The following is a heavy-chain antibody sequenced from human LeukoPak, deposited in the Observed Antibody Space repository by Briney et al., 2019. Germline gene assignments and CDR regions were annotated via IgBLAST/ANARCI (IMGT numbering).Heavy chain of an antibody. CDR1: GGTFSSYT. CDR3: ASDRGRIAAAGTFFDY. V-gene: IGHV1-69*02. D-gene: IGHD6-13*01. CDR2: IIPILGIA. J-gene: IGHJ4*02. Sequence: GASVKVSCKASGGTFSSYTISWVRQAPGQGLEWMGRIIPILGIANYAQKFQGRVTITADKSTSTAYMELSSLRSEDTAVYYCASDRGRIAAAGTFFDYWGQGTLVTVSS.